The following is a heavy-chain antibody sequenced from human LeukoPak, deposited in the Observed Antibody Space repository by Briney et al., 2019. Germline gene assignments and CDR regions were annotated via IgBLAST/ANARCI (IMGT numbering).Heavy chain of an antibody. D-gene: IGHD2-2*01. CDR1: GYSFTSYR. V-gene: IGHV5-10-1*01. J-gene: IGHJ6*02. CDR2: IDPSDSYT. Sequence: GESLKISCKGSGYSFTSYRIGWVRQMPGKGLEWMGRIDPSDSYTNYSPSFQGHVTISADKSISTAYLQWSSLKASDTAMYYCARHQYQLLSYYYYGMDVWGQGTTVTVSS. CDR3: ARHQYQLLSYYYYGMDV.